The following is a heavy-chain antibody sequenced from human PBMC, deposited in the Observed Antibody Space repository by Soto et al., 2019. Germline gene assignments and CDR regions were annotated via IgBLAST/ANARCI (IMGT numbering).Heavy chain of an antibody. CDR1: GGTFSSYA. J-gene: IGHJ6*02. Sequence: SVKVSCKASGGTFSSYAISWVRQAPGQGLEWMGGIIPIFGTANYAQKFQGRVTITADESTSTAYMELSSLRSEDTAVYYCARDRSFAGITGTIYYYYGMDVWGQGTTVTVS. V-gene: IGHV1-69*13. CDR2: IIPIFGTA. D-gene: IGHD1-7*01. CDR3: ARDRSFAGITGTIYYYYGMDV.